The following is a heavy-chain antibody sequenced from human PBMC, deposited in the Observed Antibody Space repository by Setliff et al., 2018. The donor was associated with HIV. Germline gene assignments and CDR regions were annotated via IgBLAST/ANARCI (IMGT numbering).Heavy chain of an antibody. CDR2: INPNTGNP. V-gene: IGHV7-4-1*01. Sequence: ASVKVSCKASGGTFSNYPISWVRQAPGQGLEWMGYINPNTGNPTYAQGFTGRFVFSVDTPVSTSYLQIFSLKAEDTAVYYCTRDHTPPPNYDFWSGQIDLRNIFYYMDVWGTGTPVTVS. D-gene: IGHD3-3*01. CDR3: TRDHTPPPNYDFWSGQIDLRNIFYYMDV. CDR1: GGTFSNYP. J-gene: IGHJ6*03.